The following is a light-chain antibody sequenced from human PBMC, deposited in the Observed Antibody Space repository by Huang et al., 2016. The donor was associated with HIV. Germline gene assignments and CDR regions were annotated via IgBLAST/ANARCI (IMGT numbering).Light chain of an antibody. J-gene: IGKJ1*01. Sequence: DIVMTQSPDSMVVSLGERATINCKSSQTVLYSANNKNYLAWYQQKPGQPPKLLIYGASTRESGVPDRYSSSGSGTDCTLTISSLQAADVAVYYCHQYYRSPWTFGQGTKVEIK. V-gene: IGKV4-1*01. CDR3: HQYYRSPWT. CDR1: QTVLYSANNKNY. CDR2: GAS.